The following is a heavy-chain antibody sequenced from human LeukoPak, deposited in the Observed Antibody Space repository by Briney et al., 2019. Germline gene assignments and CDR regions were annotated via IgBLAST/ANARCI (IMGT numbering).Heavy chain of an antibody. J-gene: IGHJ6*03. CDR1: GGSISSGSYY. V-gene: IGHV4-61*02. CDR3: ARDSRRYYGSGSYYNYYYYYMDV. CDR2: IYTSGST. D-gene: IGHD3-10*01. Sequence: SQTLSLTCTVSGGSISSGSYYWSWIRQPAGKGLEWIGRIYTSGSTNYNPSLKSRVTISVDTSKNQFSLKLSSVTAADTAVYYCARDSRRYYGSGSYYNYYYYYMDVWGKGTTVTISS.